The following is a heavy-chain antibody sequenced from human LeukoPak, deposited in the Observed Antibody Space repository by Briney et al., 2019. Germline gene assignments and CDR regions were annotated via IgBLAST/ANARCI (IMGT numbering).Heavy chain of an antibody. J-gene: IGHJ4*02. CDR3: ARDYGDYNFDY. Sequence: PGGFLRLSCAASGFTFSSYWMHWVRQAPGKGLVWVSRINSDGSSTSYADSVKGRFTISRDNAKNTLYLQMNSLRAEDTAVYYCARDYGDYNFDYWGQGTLVTVSS. CDR2: INSDGSST. D-gene: IGHD4-17*01. V-gene: IGHV3-74*01. CDR1: GFTFSSYW.